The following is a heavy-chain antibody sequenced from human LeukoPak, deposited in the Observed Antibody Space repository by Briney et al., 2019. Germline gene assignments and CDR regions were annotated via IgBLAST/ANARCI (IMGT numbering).Heavy chain of an antibody. D-gene: IGHD6-19*01. Sequence: GESLKISCKGSGYSFTSYWIGWVRQMPGKGLEWMGIIYPGDSDTRYSPSFQGQVTISADKSISTAYLQWSSLKASDTAMYYCARLPDVAVAGTVGVFDYWGQGTLVTVSS. CDR1: GYSFTSYW. V-gene: IGHV5-51*01. CDR2: IYPGDSDT. J-gene: IGHJ4*02. CDR3: ARLPDVAVAGTVGVFDY.